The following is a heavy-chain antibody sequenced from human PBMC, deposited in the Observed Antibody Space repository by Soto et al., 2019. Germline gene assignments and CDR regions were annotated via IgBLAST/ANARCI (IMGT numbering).Heavy chain of an antibody. V-gene: IGHV1-3*01. CDR3: ASVSGFYYWDD. Sequence: QVQLVQSGAEVKKPGASVKVSCKASGYSFTSYAMHWVRQAPGQRLEWMGWINAGNGNTKYSQKFQGRITITRDTSASTAYMDLSSLRSEDTAVYSCASVSGFYYWDDWGQGTLVTVSS. J-gene: IGHJ4*02. CDR2: INAGNGNT. D-gene: IGHD3-22*01. CDR1: GYSFTSYA.